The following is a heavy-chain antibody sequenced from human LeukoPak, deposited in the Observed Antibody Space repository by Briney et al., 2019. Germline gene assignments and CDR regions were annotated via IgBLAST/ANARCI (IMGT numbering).Heavy chain of an antibody. CDR3: AKDQCSSTSCPTDYFDY. Sequence: PGGSLRLSCAASGFTFSSYAMSWVRQAPGKGLEWVSAISCSGGSTYYADSVKGRFTISRDNSKNTLYLQMNSLRAEDTAVYYCAKDQCSSTSCPTDYFDYWGQGTLVTVSS. CDR1: GFTFSSYA. V-gene: IGHV3-23*01. J-gene: IGHJ4*02. CDR2: ISCSGGST. D-gene: IGHD2-2*01.